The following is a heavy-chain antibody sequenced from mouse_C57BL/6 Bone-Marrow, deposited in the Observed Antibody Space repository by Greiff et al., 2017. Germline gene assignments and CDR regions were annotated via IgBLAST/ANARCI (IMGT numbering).Heavy chain of an antibody. CDR1: GYTFTSYW. CDR3: AREAIYYDYDRHGYYYAMDY. J-gene: IGHJ4*01. Sequence: QVQLQQSGAELAKPGASVKLSCKASGYTFTSYWMHWVKQRPGQGLEWIGYINPSSGYTKYNQKFKDKATLTADKSSSTAYMQLSSLTYDDSAVYYCAREAIYYDYDRHGYYYAMDYWGQGTSVTVSS. CDR2: INPSSGYT. V-gene: IGHV1-7*01. D-gene: IGHD2-4*01.